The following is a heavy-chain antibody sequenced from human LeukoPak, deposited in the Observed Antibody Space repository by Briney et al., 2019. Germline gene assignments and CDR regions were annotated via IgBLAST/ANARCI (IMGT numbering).Heavy chain of an antibody. J-gene: IGHJ5*02. CDR2: IYHSGST. V-gene: IGHV4-4*02. CDR1: GGSISSSNW. Sequence: SETLSLTCAVSGGSISSSNWWSWVRQPPGKGLEWIGEIYHSGSTNYNPSLKRRVTISVDKSKNQFSLKLSSVTAADTAVYYCARDMEYSGSYYPVYWFDPWGQGTLVTVSS. D-gene: IGHD1-26*01. CDR3: ARDMEYSGSYYPVYWFDP.